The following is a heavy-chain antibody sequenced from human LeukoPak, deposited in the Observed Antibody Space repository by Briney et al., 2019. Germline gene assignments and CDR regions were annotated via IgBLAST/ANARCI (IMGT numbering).Heavy chain of an antibody. CDR1: GYTFTGYY. CDR2: MNPNSGNT. Sequence: GASVKVSCKASGYTFTGYYMHWVRQAPGQGLEWMGWMNPNSGNTGYAQKFQGRVTMTRITSISTAYMELSSLRSEDTAVYYCARGASPQWLVQGDYWYFDLWGRGTLVTVSS. CDR3: ARGASPQWLVQGDYWYFDL. J-gene: IGHJ2*01. V-gene: IGHV1-8*02. D-gene: IGHD6-19*01.